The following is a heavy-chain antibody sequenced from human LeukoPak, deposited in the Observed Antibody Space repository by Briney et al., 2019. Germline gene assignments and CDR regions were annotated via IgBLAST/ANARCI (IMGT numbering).Heavy chain of an antibody. Sequence: GGSLRLSCAASGFTFNNYWMTWFRQAPGKGLEWVANIRQDGTEIFYVDSVRGRFIISRDNAENSLYLQMNSLRVEDTAVYYCARTPDGADYWGQGTLVTVSS. J-gene: IGHJ4*02. V-gene: IGHV3-7*01. D-gene: IGHD3-10*01. CDR3: ARTPDGADY. CDR2: IRQDGTEI. CDR1: GFTFNNYW.